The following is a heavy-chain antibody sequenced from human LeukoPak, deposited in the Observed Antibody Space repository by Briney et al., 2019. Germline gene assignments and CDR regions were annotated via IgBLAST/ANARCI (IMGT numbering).Heavy chain of an antibody. D-gene: IGHD6-19*01. CDR2: IYHSGST. Sequence: SETLSLTCAVSGYSISSGYYWVWIRQPPGKGLEWIGSIYHSGSTYYNPSLKSRVTISVDTSKNQFSLKLSSVTAADTAVYYCARQAVAGVSDWGQGTLVTVSS. CDR1: GYSISSGYY. J-gene: IGHJ4*02. V-gene: IGHV4-38-2*01. CDR3: ARQAVAGVSD.